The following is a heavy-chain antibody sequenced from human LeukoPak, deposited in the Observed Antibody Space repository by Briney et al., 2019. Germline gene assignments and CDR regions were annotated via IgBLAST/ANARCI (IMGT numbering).Heavy chain of an antibody. CDR3: AKGWDFWSGYYPSRADMDV. V-gene: IGHV3-30*02. CDR1: GFTFSSYG. D-gene: IGHD3-3*01. J-gene: IGHJ6*03. Sequence: GGSLRLSCAASGFTFSSYGMHWVRQAPGKGLEWVAFIRYDGSNKYYADSVKGRFTISRDNSQNTLYLQMNSLRAEDTAVYSCAKGWDFWSGYYPSRADMDVWGKGTTVTVSS. CDR2: IRYDGSNK.